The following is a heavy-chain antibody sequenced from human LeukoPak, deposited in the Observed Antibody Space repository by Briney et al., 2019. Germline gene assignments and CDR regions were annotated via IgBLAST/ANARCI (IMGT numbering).Heavy chain of an antibody. CDR1: GFTFNGYA. V-gene: IGHV3-23*01. Sequence: GGSLRLSCAASGFTFNGYAMSWVRQHPGKGLEWLSTISGSGGTTYYADSLKGRFTISRDNSKNMLFLQMNSLRAEDTAIYYCAKEDGGSGWYEPVEYWGQGTLVTVSS. D-gene: IGHD6-19*01. J-gene: IGHJ4*02. CDR3: AKEDGGSGWYEPVEY. CDR2: ISGSGGTT.